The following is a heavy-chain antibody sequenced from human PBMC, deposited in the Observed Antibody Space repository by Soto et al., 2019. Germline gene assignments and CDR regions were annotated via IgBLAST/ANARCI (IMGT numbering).Heavy chain of an antibody. J-gene: IGHJ6*02. D-gene: IGHD3-9*01. Sequence: QVQLVQSGAEVKKPGASVKVSCKASGYTFTSYGISWVRQAPGQGLEWMGWISAYNGNTNYAQKLQGRVTMTTDTSTSTAYMELRSRRSDDTAVYYCARAYFDWLPRDYYYYGMDVWGQGTTVTVSS. CDR1: GYTFTSYG. V-gene: IGHV1-18*01. CDR2: ISAYNGNT. CDR3: ARAYFDWLPRDYYYYGMDV.